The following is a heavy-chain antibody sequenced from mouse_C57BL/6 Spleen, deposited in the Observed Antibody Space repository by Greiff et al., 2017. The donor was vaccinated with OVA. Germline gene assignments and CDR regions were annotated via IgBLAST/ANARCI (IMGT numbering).Heavy chain of an antibody. D-gene: IGHD1-1*01. V-gene: IGHV3-6*01. Sequence: VQLKQSGPGLVKPSQSLSLTCSVTGYSITSGYYWNWIRQFPGNKLEWMGYISYDGSNNYNPSLKNRISITRDTSKNQFFLKLNSVTTEDTATYYCARDHDGSSYGFAYWGQGTLVTVSA. CDR3: ARDHDGSSYGFAY. J-gene: IGHJ3*01. CDR2: ISYDGSN. CDR1: GYSITSGYY.